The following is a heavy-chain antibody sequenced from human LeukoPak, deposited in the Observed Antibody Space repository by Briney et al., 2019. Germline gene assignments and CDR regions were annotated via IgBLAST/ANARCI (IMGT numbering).Heavy chain of an antibody. CDR2: ISAYNGNT. D-gene: IGHD2-2*01. CDR3: ASGRTDIVVVPATLRNYYFDY. V-gene: IGHV1-18*01. CDR1: GYTFTSYG. Sequence: ASVKVSCKASGYTFTSYGISWVRQAPGQGLEWMGWISAYNGNTNYAQKLQGRVTMTTDTSTSTAYMEPRSLRSEDTAVYYCASGRTDIVVVPATLRNYYFDYWGQGTLVTVSS. J-gene: IGHJ4*02.